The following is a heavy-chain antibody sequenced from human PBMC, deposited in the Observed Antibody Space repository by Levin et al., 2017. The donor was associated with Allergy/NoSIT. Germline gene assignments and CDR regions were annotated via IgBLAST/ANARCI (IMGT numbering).Heavy chain of an antibody. D-gene: IGHD1-1*01. J-gene: IGHJ4*02. CDR2: IYWDNDK. CDR3: AHRRGGYSGNGGYFGC. Sequence: SGPTLVKPTQTLTLTCTFSGFSLSTTGVGVGWIRQPPGKALECLALIYWDNDKLYSPSLRSRLSITKDTSKKQVVLTLTNVDHVDTATYYCAHRRGGYSGNGGYFGCWGQGTLVTVSS. CDR1: GFSLSTTGVG. V-gene: IGHV2-5*02.